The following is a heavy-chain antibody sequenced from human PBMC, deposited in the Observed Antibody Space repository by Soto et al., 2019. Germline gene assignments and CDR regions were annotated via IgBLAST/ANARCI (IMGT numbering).Heavy chain of an antibody. V-gene: IGHV3-21*05. CDR3: VRDVRLGDV. CDR1: GFTFKTYS. CDR2: ISGSSAFI. Sequence: GGSLRLSCVGSGFTFKTYSMNWVRQAPGKGLEWVAFISGSSAFISYADAVKGRFTVSRDNTKNSLFLQMDRLRADDTAVYYCVRDVRLGDVWGKGTTVTVSS. D-gene: IGHD6-19*01. J-gene: IGHJ6*04.